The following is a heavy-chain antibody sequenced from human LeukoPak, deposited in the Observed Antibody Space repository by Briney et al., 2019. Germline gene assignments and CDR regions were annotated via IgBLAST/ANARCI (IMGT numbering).Heavy chain of an antibody. CDR3: AKDQNYDYVWGSYRENWFDP. Sequence: GGSLRLSCAASGFTFSSYWMSWVRQAPGKGLEWVANIKGDGSEKYYVDSVKGRFSISRDNSKNTLYLQMNSLRAEDTAVYYCAKDQNYDYVWGSYRENWFDPWGQGTLVTVSS. CDR1: GFTFSSYW. CDR2: IKGDGSEK. D-gene: IGHD3-16*02. J-gene: IGHJ5*02. V-gene: IGHV3-7*03.